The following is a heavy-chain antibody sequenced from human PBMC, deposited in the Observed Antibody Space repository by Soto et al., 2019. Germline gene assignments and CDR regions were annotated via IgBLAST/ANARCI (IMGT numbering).Heavy chain of an antibody. CDR3: ARGGIAAAATRGLFDY. Sequence: PSETLSLTCTVYGGSISSYYWSWILQPPWKGLEWIGYIYYSGSANYNPSLKSRVTISVDTSKNQFSLKLSSVTAADTAVYYCARGGIAAAATRGLFDYWGQGTLVTVFS. CDR1: GGSISSYY. CDR2: IYYSGSA. V-gene: IGHV4-59*01. D-gene: IGHD6-13*01. J-gene: IGHJ4*02.